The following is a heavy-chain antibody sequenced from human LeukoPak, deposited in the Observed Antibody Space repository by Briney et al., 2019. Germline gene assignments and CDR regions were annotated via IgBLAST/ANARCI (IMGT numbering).Heavy chain of an antibody. CDR3: ARTYYDILTGSRQHDAFDI. J-gene: IGHJ3*02. D-gene: IGHD3-9*01. V-gene: IGHV4-39*01. Sequence: PSETLSLTCTVSGGSISSSSYYWGWIRQPPGRGLEWIGSIYYGGSTYYNPSLKSRVTISVDTSKNQFSLKLSSVTAADTAVYYCARTYYDILTGSRQHDAFDIWGQGTMVTVSS. CDR2: IYYGGST. CDR1: GGSISSSSYY.